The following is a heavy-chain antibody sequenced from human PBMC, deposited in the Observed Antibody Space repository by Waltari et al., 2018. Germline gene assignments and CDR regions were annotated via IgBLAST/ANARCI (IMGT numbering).Heavy chain of an antibody. D-gene: IGHD5-18*01. CDR3: ATARDEHTAMVYFDN. J-gene: IGHJ4*02. Sequence: EVKLVESGEGLVHPGGTLRLPCVASGIAVGYTHTSWVRQAPGKGLEWVSIMYPPGSAYNADSVEGRFTISRDISKNMVHLQMNRLRLEDSATYYCATARDEHTAMVYFDNWGQGTLVSVSS. V-gene: IGHV3-66*02. CDR2: MYPPGSA. CDR1: GIAVGYTH.